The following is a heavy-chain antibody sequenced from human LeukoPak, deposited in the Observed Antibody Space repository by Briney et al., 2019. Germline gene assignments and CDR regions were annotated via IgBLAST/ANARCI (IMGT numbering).Heavy chain of an antibody. CDR1: GFTFTSSA. CDR2: IVVGSGNT. Sequence: SVKVSCKASGFTFTSSAMQWVRQARGQRLEWIGWIVVGSGNTNYAQKFQERVTITRDMSTSTAYMELSSLRSEDTTVYYCAVDYYDSSGAFDWGQGTLVTVSS. D-gene: IGHD3-22*01. J-gene: IGHJ4*02. CDR3: AVDYYDSSGAFD. V-gene: IGHV1-58*02.